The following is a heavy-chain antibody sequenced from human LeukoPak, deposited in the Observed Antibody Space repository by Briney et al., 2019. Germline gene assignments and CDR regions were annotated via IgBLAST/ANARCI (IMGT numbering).Heavy chain of an antibody. CDR1: GYSISSGYY. V-gene: IGHV4-38-2*02. CDR3: ARVLDTAMDPAFDY. CDR2: IYHSGST. J-gene: IGHJ4*02. D-gene: IGHD5-18*01. Sequence: SETLSLTCTVSGYSISSGYYWGWIRQPPGKGLEWIGSIYHSGSTYYNPSLKSRVTISVDTSKNQFSLKLSSVTAADTAVYYCARVLDTAMDPAFDYWGQGTLVTVSS.